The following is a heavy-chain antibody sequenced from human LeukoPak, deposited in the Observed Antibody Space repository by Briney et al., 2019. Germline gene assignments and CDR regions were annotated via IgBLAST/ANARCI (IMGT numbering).Heavy chain of an antibody. CDR1: GFSFSSYA. D-gene: IGHD5-24*01. CDR2: ISYDGSNK. Sequence: PGRSLRLSCAASGFSFSSYAMHWVRKAPGKGLEWVAVISYDGSNKYYADFVKGRFTISRDNSKNTLYLQMNSLRAEDTAVYYCAREELAPQSRYFDYWGQGTLVTVSS. CDR3: AREELAPQSRYFDY. V-gene: IGHV3-30-3*01. J-gene: IGHJ4*02.